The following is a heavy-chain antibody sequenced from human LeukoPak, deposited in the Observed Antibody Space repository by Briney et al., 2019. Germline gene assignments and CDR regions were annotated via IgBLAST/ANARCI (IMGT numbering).Heavy chain of an antibody. CDR2: IYTGGNT. Sequence: GGSLRLSCAASGFIVSGNYMNWVRQAPGKGLEWVSVIYTGGNTYYADSVKGRFTISRDNSKNTLYLQMHSLRAEDTAVYYCASPSSGQSFDIWGQGTMVTVSS. J-gene: IGHJ3*02. CDR3: ASPSSGQSFDI. D-gene: IGHD6-19*01. CDR1: GFIVSGNY. V-gene: IGHV3-53*01.